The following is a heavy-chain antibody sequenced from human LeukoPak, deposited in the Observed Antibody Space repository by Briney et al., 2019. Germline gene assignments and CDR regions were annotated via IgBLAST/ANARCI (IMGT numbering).Heavy chain of an antibody. CDR2: VNRDGSET. V-gene: IGHV3-7*03. CDR3: ARNNAMDV. J-gene: IGHJ6*02. CDR1: GFALSSHW. D-gene: IGHD2-8*01. Sequence: GGSLRLSGAASGFALSSHWMTWVRQVPGRGPEWVANVNRDGSETYYLDSVKGRFTISKDNAKNSLYLQMNSLRAEDTALYHCARNNAMDVWGQGTTVIVSS.